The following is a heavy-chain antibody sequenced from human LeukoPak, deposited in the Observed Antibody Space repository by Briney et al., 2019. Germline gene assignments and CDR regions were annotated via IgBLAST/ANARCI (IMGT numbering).Heavy chain of an antibody. J-gene: IGHJ3*02. CDR1: VITLRRYL. CDR2: ISSNGGST. CDR3: ARNWGDAFDR. V-gene: IGHV3-64*01. Sequence: VGSLRPSPAASVITLRRYLNYGVRQAPGKGLEYVSAISSNGGSTYYANSVKVRFTISRDNSKNTLYLQMGSLRAEDIGVFHCARNWGDAFDRWRQGTMVTVSS. D-gene: IGHD3-16*01.